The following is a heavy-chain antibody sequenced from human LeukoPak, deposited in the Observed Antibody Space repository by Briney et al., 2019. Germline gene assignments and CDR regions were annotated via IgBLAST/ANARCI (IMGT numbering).Heavy chain of an antibody. CDR2: IYYSGST. J-gene: IGHJ6*04. D-gene: IGHD3-10*01. Sequence: SQTLSLTCTVSGGSISSGEYYWSWIRQPPGKGLEWIGNIYYSGSTYYNPSLKSRVTISVDTSKNQFSLKLSSVTAADTAVYYCARDRKSRKGRVFSSSYNYYYYGMDVWGKGTTVTVSS. CDR1: GGSISSGEYY. V-gene: IGHV4-30-4*01. CDR3: ARDRKSRKGRVFSSSYNYYYYGMDV.